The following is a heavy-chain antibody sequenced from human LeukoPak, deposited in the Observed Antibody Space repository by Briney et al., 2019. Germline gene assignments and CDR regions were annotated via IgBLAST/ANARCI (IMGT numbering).Heavy chain of an antibody. D-gene: IGHD3-22*01. J-gene: IGHJ3*02. Sequence: ASVKVSCKVSGYTLTELSMHRVRQAPGKGLEWMGGFDPEDGETIYAQKFQGRVTMTEDTSTDTAYMELSSLRSEDTAVYYCATRYYYDSSGYQVAFDIWGQGTMVTVSS. CDR2: FDPEDGET. CDR3: ATRYYYDSSGYQVAFDI. CDR1: GYTLTELS. V-gene: IGHV1-24*01.